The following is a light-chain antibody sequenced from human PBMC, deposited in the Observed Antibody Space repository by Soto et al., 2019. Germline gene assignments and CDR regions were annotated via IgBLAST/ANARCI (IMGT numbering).Light chain of an antibody. CDR1: SSDVGGYNY. CDR3: SSYAGSNIL. V-gene: IGLV2-8*01. J-gene: IGLJ2*01. CDR2: EVS. Sequence: QSELTQPPSASGSPGQSVTISCTGTSSDVGGYNYVSWYQHHPGKAPTLMIYEVSKRPSGVPDRFSGSKSGNTASLTVSGLQAEDEADYYCSSYAGSNILFGGGTKLTVL.